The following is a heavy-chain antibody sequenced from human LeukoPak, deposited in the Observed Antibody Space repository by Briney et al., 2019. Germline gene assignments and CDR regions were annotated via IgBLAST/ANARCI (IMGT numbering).Heavy chain of an antibody. CDR1: GYTFTGYY. D-gene: IGHD6-19*01. CDR2: VNPNSGDT. Sequence: GASVKVSCKASGYTFTGYYLHWVRQAPGQGLEWMGCVNPNSGDTNYAQKFQGRVTMTRDTSIRTAYMEVSSLRSDDTAVYYCARGQQWLEAFDYWGLGTLVTVSS. V-gene: IGHV1-2*02. J-gene: IGHJ4*02. CDR3: ARGQQWLEAFDY.